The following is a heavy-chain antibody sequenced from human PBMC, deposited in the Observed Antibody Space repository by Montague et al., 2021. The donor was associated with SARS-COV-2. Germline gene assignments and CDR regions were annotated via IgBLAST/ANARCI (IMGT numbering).Heavy chain of an antibody. D-gene: IGHD6-19*01. CDR2: IYYSGST. CDR3: ARQENSSGWLKPDAFDT. CDR1: GGSISSSSYY. J-gene: IGHJ3*02. V-gene: IGHV4-39*01. Sequence: SETLSLTCTVSGGSISSSSYYWGWIRQPPGKGLEWIGSIYYSGSTYYNPSLKSRVTISVDTSKNQFSLKLSSVTAADTAVYYCARQENSSGWLKPDAFDTWGQGTMVTVSS.